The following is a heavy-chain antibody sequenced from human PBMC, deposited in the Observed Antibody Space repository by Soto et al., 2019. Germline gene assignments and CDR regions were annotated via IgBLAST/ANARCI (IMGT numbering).Heavy chain of an antibody. CDR2: TYNSGTA. Sequence: QLQLQESGSGLVKPSQTLSLSCVVSGGSISSGANSWNWIRQPPGKGLEWNGYTYNSGTAYYNPSLKSRVIISVDRSRNQFSLRLSSVTAADSAIYFCASGGWSLRHLYGMDLWGQGATVIVSS. D-gene: IGHD2-15*01. J-gene: IGHJ6*02. CDR1: GGSISSGANS. V-gene: IGHV4-30-2*01. CDR3: ASGGWSLRHLYGMDL.